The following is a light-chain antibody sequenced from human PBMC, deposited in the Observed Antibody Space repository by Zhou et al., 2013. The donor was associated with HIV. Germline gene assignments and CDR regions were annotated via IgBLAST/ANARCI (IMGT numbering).Light chain of an antibody. J-gene: IGKJ2*01. Sequence: DIQMTQSPSTLSASVGGRVTITCRASQSISNYLNWYQQRPGKAPKLLIYAASSLQSGVPSRFSGSGSGTEFTLTISSLQPDDFATYHCQQYYSYPYTFGQGTNLEIK. V-gene: IGKV1-39*01. CDR2: AAS. CDR1: QSISNY. CDR3: QQYYSYPYT.